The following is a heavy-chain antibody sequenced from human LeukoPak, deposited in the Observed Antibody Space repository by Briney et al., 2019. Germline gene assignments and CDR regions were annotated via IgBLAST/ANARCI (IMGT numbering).Heavy chain of an antibody. CDR1: GFTFDDYA. D-gene: IGHD6-19*01. CDR3: VNGGSYSSGYFDY. V-gene: IGHV3-43*02. Sequence: QPGGSLRLSCAASGFTFDDYAMHWVRQAPGKGLEWVSLISGDGGSTYYADSVKGRFTISRDNSKNSLYLQMNSLRTEDTALYYCVNGGSYSSGYFDYWGQGTLVTVSS. CDR2: ISGDGGST. J-gene: IGHJ4*02.